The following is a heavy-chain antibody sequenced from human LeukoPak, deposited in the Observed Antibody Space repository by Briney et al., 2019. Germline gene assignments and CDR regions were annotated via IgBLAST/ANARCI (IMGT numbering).Heavy chain of an antibody. D-gene: IGHD4-17*01. Sequence: SVKVSCKASGGTFSSYAISWVRQAPGQGLEWMGGIIPIFGTANYAQKFQGRVTITADESTSTAYMELSSLRSEDTAVYYCARSRYGDYEANWFDPWGQGTLVTVSS. CDR2: IIPIFGTA. J-gene: IGHJ5*02. V-gene: IGHV1-69*13. CDR1: GGTFSSYA. CDR3: ARSRYGDYEANWFDP.